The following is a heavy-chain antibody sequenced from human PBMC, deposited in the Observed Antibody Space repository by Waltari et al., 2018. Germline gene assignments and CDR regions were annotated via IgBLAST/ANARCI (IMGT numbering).Heavy chain of an antibody. CDR2: SYYRGST. J-gene: IGHJ4*02. Sequence: QVQLQESGPGLVKPSETLSLTCTVSGGSISRTYWSWIRQPPGKGLEWSGYSYYRGSTNSYPSLMVRVTISVATSKNQFSLKLSSVTAADTAVYYCARFPLYSCGEGPSYWGQGTLVTVSS. CDR1: GGSISRTY. V-gene: IGHV4-59*01. D-gene: IGHD3-10*01. CDR3: ARFPLYSCGEGPSY.